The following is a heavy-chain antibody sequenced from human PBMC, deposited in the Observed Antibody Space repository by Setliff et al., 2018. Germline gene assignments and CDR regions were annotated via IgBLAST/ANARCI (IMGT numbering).Heavy chain of an antibody. CDR1: GGTFSSYA. Sequence: SVKVSCKASGGTFSSYAISWVRQAPGQGLEWTGGISPIFGTANYAQKFQGRVTITADESTSTAYMELSSLRYEDTAVYYCARDSSYYYGSDYWGQGTLVTVSS. V-gene: IGHV1-69*13. CDR2: ISPIFGTA. CDR3: ARDSSYYYGSDY. D-gene: IGHD3-10*01. J-gene: IGHJ4*02.